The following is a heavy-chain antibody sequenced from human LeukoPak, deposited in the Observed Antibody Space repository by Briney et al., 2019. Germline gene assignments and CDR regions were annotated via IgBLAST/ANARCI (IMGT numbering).Heavy chain of an antibody. Sequence: GGSLRLSCAASGFTFDDYAMHWVRQAPGKGLEWVSGTSWNSGSIGYADSVKGRFTISRDNAKNSLYLQMNSLRAEDTALYYCAKDSLGEDYYGMDVWGQGTTVTVSS. CDR3: AKDSLGEDYYGMDV. J-gene: IGHJ6*02. CDR1: GFTFDDYA. CDR2: TSWNSGSI. V-gene: IGHV3-9*01. D-gene: IGHD3-16*01.